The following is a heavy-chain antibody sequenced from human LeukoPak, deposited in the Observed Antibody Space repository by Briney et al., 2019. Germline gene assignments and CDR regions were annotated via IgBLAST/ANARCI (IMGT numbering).Heavy chain of an antibody. CDR3: ARGGYSGYDSHFDY. J-gene: IGHJ4*02. Sequence: GGSLRLSCAASGFTFDDYGMSWVRQAPGKGLEWVSGINWNGGSTGYADSVKGRFTISRDNAKNSLYLQMNSLRAEDTALYYCARGGYSGYDSHFDYWGQGTLVTVSS. CDR2: INWNGGST. D-gene: IGHD5-12*01. CDR1: GFTFDDYG. V-gene: IGHV3-20*04.